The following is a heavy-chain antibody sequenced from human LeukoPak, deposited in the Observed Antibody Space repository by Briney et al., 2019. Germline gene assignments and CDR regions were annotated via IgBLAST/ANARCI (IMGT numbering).Heavy chain of an antibody. CDR3: ARDKIVGATYFDY. D-gene: IGHD1-26*01. V-gene: IGHV3-48*03. CDR2: ISSSGSTI. J-gene: IGHJ4*02. CDR1: EFIFSGYE. Sequence: GGSLRLSCAASEFIFSGYEMNWVRQAPGKGLEWVSYISSSGSTIYYADSVKGRFTISRDNAKNSLYLQMNSLRAEDTAVYYCARDKIVGATYFDYWGQGTLVTVSS.